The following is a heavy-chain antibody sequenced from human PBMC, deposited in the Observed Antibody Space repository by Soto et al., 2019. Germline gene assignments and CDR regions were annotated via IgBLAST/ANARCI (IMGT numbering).Heavy chain of an antibody. V-gene: IGHV3-30*04. Sequence: PGGSLRLSCAAPGFSFSIHALHWIRQAPGEGLEWVAVMSPNGKNQYYADSVKGRFTISRDTSKSTLSLQMTSLRPEDTAVYYCASGAAFYYDTSRYWGQGTVVTVSS. CDR3: ASGAAFYYDTSRY. J-gene: IGHJ4*02. CDR1: GFSFSIHA. CDR2: MSPNGKNQ. D-gene: IGHD3-22*01.